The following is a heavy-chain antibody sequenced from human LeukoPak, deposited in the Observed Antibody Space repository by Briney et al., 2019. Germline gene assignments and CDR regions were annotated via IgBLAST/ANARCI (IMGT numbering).Heavy chain of an antibody. Sequence: ASVKVSRKASGYTFTSYAMHWVRQAPGQRLEWMGWINAGNGNTKYSQKFQGRVTITRDTSASTAYMELSSLRSEDTAVYYCAGGYCSSTSCYAFSNWFDPWGQGTLVTVSS. CDR3: AGGYCSSTSCYAFSNWFDP. J-gene: IGHJ5*02. CDR1: GYTFTSYA. D-gene: IGHD2-2*01. CDR2: INAGNGNT. V-gene: IGHV1-3*01.